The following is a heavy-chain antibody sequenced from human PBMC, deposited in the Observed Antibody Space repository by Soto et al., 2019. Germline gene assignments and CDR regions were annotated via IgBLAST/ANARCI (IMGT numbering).Heavy chain of an antibody. CDR2: IYYSGST. CDR1: GGSISSGGYY. D-gene: IGHD3-10*01. Sequence: SETLSLTCTVSGGSISSGGYYWSWIRQHPGKGLEWIGYIYYSGSTYYNPSLKSRVTISVDTSKNQFSLKLSSVTAADTAVYYCSRDGKRGRKGHYGMDVWGQGTTVTVSS. J-gene: IGHJ6*02. CDR3: SRDGKRGRKGHYGMDV. V-gene: IGHV4-31*03.